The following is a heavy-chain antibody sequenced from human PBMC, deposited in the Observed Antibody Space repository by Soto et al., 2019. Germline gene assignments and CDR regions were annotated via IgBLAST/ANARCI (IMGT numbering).Heavy chain of an antibody. Sequence: PGGSLRLSCAASGFTFSSYGMHWVRQAPGKGLEWVAVIWYDGSNKYYADSVKGRFTISRDNSKNTLYLQMNSLRAEDTAVYYCARAPGYYYYMDVWGKGTTVTVSS. CDR1: GFTFSSYG. CDR2: IWYDGSNK. CDR3: ARAPGYYYYMDV. V-gene: IGHV3-33*01. J-gene: IGHJ6*03.